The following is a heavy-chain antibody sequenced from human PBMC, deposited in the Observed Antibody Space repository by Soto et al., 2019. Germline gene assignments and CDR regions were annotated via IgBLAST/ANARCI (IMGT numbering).Heavy chain of an antibody. Sequence: PGGSLRLSCAASGFTFSSYAMSWVRQAPGKGLGWGAAMSVSGGSTYYTDSVKGRFTISRDNSKNTLYLQMNSLRAEDTAVYYCAKDWLGRGQQWLVYAFDIWGQGTMVTVSS. J-gene: IGHJ3*02. CDR1: GFTFSSYA. V-gene: IGHV3-23*01. CDR3: AKDWLGRGQQWLVYAFDI. CDR2: MSVSGGST. D-gene: IGHD6-19*01.